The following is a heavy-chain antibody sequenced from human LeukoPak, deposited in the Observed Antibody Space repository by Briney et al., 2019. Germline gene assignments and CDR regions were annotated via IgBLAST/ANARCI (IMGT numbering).Heavy chain of an antibody. J-gene: IGHJ6*03. D-gene: IGHD3-16*01. Sequence: ASVKVSCKASGGTFSSYAISWVRQAPGQGLEWMGWISAYNGNTNYAQKLQGRVTMTTDTSTSTAYMELRSLRSDDTAVYYCARDSATLHYYYMDVWGKGTTVTVSS. CDR1: GGTFSSYA. V-gene: IGHV1-18*01. CDR2: ISAYNGNT. CDR3: ARDSATLHYYYMDV.